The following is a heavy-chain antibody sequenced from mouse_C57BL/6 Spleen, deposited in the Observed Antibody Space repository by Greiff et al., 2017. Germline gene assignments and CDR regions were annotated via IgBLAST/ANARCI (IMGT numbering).Heavy chain of an antibody. J-gene: IGHJ2*01. CDR1: GYTFTGYW. D-gene: IGHD1-1*01. V-gene: IGHV1-9*01. CDR3: AGSGTTILEGLDY. CDR2: ILPGSGST. Sequence: QVQLQQSGAELMKPGASVKLSCKATGYTFTGYWIDWVKQRPGHGLEWIGEILPGSGSTNYNEKFKGKATFTADTSSNTAYMQHSSLTTEDSTIYYCAGSGTTILEGLDYWGQGTTLTVSS.